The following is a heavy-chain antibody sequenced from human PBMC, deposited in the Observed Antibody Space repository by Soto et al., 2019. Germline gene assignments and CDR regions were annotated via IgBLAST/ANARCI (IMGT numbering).Heavy chain of an antibody. V-gene: IGHV1-46*01. J-gene: IGHJ4*02. D-gene: IGHD3-10*01. CDR3: ARDLGYYYGSGSYFGAFDY. CDR1: GYTFTSYY. Sequence: VASVKVSCKASGYTFTSYYMHWVRQAPGQGLEWMGIINPSGGNTRYAQKFQGRVTLTRDTSTSTVYMELSSLRSEDTAVYYCARDLGYYYGSGSYFGAFDYWGQGTLVTVSS. CDR2: INPSGGNT.